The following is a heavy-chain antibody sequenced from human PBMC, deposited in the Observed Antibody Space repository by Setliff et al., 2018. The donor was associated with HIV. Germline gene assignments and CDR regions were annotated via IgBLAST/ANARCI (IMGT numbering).Heavy chain of an antibody. V-gene: IGHV1-18*01. Sequence: ASVKVSCKASGYTFTSYGISWVRQAPGQGLEWMGWISGYNGNTKYVQKFQGRATMTTDTSTSTVYMELRSLRSDDTAVYYCARVPYRSAWFSGGHDAFDVWGQGTMVTVSS. D-gene: IGHD6-19*01. CDR3: ARVPYRSAWFSGGHDAFDV. CDR1: GYTFTSYG. CDR2: ISGYNGNT. J-gene: IGHJ3*01.